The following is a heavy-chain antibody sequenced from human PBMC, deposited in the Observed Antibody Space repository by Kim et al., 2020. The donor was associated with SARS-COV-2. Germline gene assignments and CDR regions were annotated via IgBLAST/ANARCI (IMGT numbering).Heavy chain of an antibody. Sequence: SETLSLTCTVSGGSISSSSYYWGWIRQPPGKGLEWIGILYYIGSTYYHPSLKSRFTISVDTSKNQFSLKLSSVTAADTAVYYCARLEMVRGGALDYWGQGTLVTVSS. J-gene: IGHJ4*02. CDR3: ARLEMVRGGALDY. CDR1: GGSISSSSYY. V-gene: IGHV4-39*01. CDR2: LYYIGST. D-gene: IGHD3-10*01.